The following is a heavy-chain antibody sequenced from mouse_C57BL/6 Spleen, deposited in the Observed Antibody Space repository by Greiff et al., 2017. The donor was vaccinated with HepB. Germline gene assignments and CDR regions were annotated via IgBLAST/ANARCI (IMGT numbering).Heavy chain of an antibody. CDR3: ARGESEYYFDY. J-gene: IGHJ2*01. D-gene: IGHD1-3*01. V-gene: IGHV1-50*01. Sequence: QVQLKESGAELVKPGASVKLSCKASGYTFTSYWMQWVKQRPGQGLEWIGEIDPSDSYTNYNQKFKGKATLTVDTSSSTAYMQLSSLTSEDSAVYYCARGESEYYFDYWGQGTTLTVSS. CDR2: IDPSDSYT. CDR1: GYTFTSYW.